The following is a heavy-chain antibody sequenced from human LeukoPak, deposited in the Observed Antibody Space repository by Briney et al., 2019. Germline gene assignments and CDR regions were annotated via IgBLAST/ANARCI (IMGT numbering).Heavy chain of an antibody. CDR3: AKDQGATIPIYYFDY. Sequence: PGGSLRLSCAASGFTFSSYEMNWVRQAPGKGLEWVSYISSSGSTIYYADSVKGRFTISRDNSKNTLYLQMNSLRAEDTAVYYCAKDQGATIPIYYFDYWGQGTLVTVSS. CDR1: GFTFSSYE. D-gene: IGHD5-12*01. CDR2: ISSSGSTI. V-gene: IGHV3-48*03. J-gene: IGHJ4*02.